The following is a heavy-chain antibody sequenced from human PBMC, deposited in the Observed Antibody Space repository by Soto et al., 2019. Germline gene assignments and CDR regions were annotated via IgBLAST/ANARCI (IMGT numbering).Heavy chain of an antibody. V-gene: IGHV1-8*01. D-gene: IGHD1-7*01. Sequence: ASVKVSCKASGYTFTSFDINWVRQATGQGLEWMGWMNPNRGNTVYAQKFRGRVTMTRDTSISTAYLELSGLTSEDTAVYFCARRGMANYSFYDMDAWVRGTTVTVS. CDR1: GYTFTSFD. CDR2: MNPNRGNT. J-gene: IGHJ6*03. CDR3: ARRGMANYSFYDMDA.